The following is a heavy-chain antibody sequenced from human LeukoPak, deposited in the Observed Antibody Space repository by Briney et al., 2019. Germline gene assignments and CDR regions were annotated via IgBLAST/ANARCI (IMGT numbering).Heavy chain of an antibody. CDR3: ARYRHLGY. CDR2: ILNNGDNT. J-gene: IGHJ4*02. CDR1: GFTFSSYA. Sequence: GGSLRLSCAASGFTFSSYAMAWVRQAPGKGLEWVSTILNNGDNTYYADSVKGRFTISRDNSKNTLYLQMNSLRAEDTAVYYCARYRHLGYWGQGTLVTVSS. D-gene: IGHD2-2*02. V-gene: IGHV3-23*01.